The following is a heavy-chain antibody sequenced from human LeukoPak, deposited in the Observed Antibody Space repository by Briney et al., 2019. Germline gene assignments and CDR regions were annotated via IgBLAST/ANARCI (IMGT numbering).Heavy chain of an antibody. CDR2: IKSDGST. V-gene: IGHV3-74*01. CDR1: GFTFSSYW. J-gene: IGHJ5*01. Sequence: GGSLRLSCAASGFTFSSYWMHWVRQAPGKGLVWVSRIKSDGSTNYADSVKGRFTISRDNAKNTVSLQMNSLRAEDTAVYYCAKEPREYCSSTSCPNWFDSWGQGTLVTASS. CDR3: AKEPREYCSSTSCPNWFDS. D-gene: IGHD2-2*01.